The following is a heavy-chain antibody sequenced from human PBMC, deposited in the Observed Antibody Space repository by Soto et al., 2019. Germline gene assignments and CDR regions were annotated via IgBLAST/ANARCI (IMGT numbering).Heavy chain of an antibody. V-gene: IGHV1-2*02. J-gene: IGHJ4*02. Sequence: ASVKVSCKASGFTFTGYYIHWVRPAPGQGLEWMGCLNPDTGHTKYAQRFQGRVALTSDTSINTAYMYLSRLRPDDTAVCYCARAPQLWLPPSDYWGQGRLVTASS. CDR3: ARAPQLWLPPSDY. D-gene: IGHD5-18*01. CDR2: LNPDTGHT. CDR1: GFTFTGYY.